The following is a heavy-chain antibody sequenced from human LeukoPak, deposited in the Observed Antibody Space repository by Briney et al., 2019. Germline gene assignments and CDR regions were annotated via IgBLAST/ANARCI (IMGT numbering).Heavy chain of an antibody. CDR3: SRQVVGHDY. Sequence: PSETLSLTCAVYGESSFSSYYWSWIRQTPGGALEWIGEINHSGYTNYNPSLKSRVTLSIDTSKNQFSLRLNSVTAADTAVYYCSRQVVGHDYWGQGTLVTVSS. J-gene: IGHJ4*02. CDR2: INHSGYT. CDR1: GESSFSSYY. D-gene: IGHD3-22*01. V-gene: IGHV4-34*01.